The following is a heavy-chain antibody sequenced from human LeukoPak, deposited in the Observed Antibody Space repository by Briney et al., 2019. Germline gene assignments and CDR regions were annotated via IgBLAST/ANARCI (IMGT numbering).Heavy chain of an antibody. CDR3: ARDERGSGDL. Sequence: PGWSLRLSCAASRFTFDDYSIHWVRQPPGRGLEWISLISWDGGATYYADSMKGRFTVSRDNAKNSLYLQMNSLRAEDTAVYYCARDERGSGDLWGQGTLVTVSS. J-gene: IGHJ4*02. D-gene: IGHD3-22*01. CDR2: ISWDGGAT. CDR1: RFTFDDYS. V-gene: IGHV3-43*01.